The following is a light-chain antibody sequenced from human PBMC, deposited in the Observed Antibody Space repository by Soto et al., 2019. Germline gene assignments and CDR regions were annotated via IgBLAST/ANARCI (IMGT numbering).Light chain of an antibody. CDR2: SNN. CDR1: SSNIGSNT. J-gene: IGLJ2*01. Sequence: QSALTQPPSASGTPGQRVTISCSGSSSNIGSNTVNWYQQLPGTAPKLLIYSNNQRPSGVPDRFSGSKSGNSASLAIIGLQSEDEADYYCAAWNDSLTDVVFGGGTKLTVL. V-gene: IGLV1-44*01. CDR3: AAWNDSLTDVV.